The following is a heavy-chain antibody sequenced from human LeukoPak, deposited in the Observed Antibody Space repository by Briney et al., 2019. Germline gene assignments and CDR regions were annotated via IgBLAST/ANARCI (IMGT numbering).Heavy chain of an antibody. CDR2: IYTSGST. V-gene: IGHV4-4*07. CDR1: GGSISSYY. Sequence: SETLSLTCTVSGGSISSYYWSWLRQPAGKGLEWIGRIYTSGSTNYNPSLKSRGTMSVDTSKNQFSLKLSSVTAADTAVYYCASLAYCGGDCYSTDAFDIWGQGTMVTVSS. CDR3: ASLAYCGGDCYSTDAFDI. D-gene: IGHD2-21*02. J-gene: IGHJ3*02.